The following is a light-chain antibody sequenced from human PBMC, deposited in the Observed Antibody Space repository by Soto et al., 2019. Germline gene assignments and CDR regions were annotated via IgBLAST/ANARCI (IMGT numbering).Light chain of an antibody. CDR3: QSYDSSLSGVV. V-gene: IGLV1-40*01. CDR1: SSNIGAGYD. CDR2: GNS. J-gene: IGLJ2*01. Sequence: QSVLTQPPSVSGAPGQRVTISCTGSSSNIGAGYDVHWYQQLPGTAPKLLIYGNSNRPSGVPDRFSGSKSGTSASLGITGLQAEDEADYYCQSYDSSLSGVVSGGGTKVTVL.